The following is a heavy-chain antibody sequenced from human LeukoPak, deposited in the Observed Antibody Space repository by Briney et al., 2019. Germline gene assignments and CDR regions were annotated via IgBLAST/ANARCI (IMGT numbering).Heavy chain of an antibody. CDR1: GYTLTELS. D-gene: IGHD3-10*01. CDR2: FDPEDGET. CDR3: ATDHYGSGSYYF. V-gene: IGHV1-24*01. Sequence: ASVKVSCKVSGYTLTELSMHWVRQAPGKGLEWMGGFDPEDGETIYAQKFQGRVTMTEDTSTDTAYMELSSLRPEDTAVYYCATDHYGSGSYYFWGQGTLVTVSS. J-gene: IGHJ4*02.